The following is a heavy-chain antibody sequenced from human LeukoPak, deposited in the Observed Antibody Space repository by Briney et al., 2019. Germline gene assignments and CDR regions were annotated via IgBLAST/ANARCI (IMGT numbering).Heavy chain of an antibody. CDR3: ATDGYCSGGSCYRSYYCGMDV. D-gene: IGHD2-15*01. CDR2: FDPEDGET. CDR1: GYTLTELS. V-gene: IGHV1-24*01. J-gene: IGHJ6*04. Sequence: ASVKVSCKVSGYTLTELSMHWVRQAPGKGLEWRGGFDPEDGETIYAQKFQGRVTMTEDTSTYTAYMELSSLRSEDTAVYYCATDGYCSGGSCYRSYYCGMDVWGKGATVTVSS.